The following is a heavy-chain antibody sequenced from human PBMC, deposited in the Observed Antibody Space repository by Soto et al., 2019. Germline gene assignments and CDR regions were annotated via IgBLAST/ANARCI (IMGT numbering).Heavy chain of an antibody. D-gene: IGHD4-17*01. V-gene: IGHV4-31*03. Sequence: TLSLTCTVSGGSISSGGYYWSWIRQHPGKGLEWIGYIYYSGSTYYNPSLKSRVTISVDTSKNQFSLKLSSVTAADTAVYYCARDWADYGDYMFDPWGQGTLVTVYS. CDR3: ARDWADYGDYMFDP. J-gene: IGHJ5*02. CDR2: IYYSGST. CDR1: GGSISSGGYY.